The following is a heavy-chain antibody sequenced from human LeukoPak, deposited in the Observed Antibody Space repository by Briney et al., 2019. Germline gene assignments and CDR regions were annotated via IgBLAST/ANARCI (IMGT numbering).Heavy chain of an antibody. V-gene: IGHV3-21*01. CDR1: GFTFSSYS. D-gene: IGHD3-22*01. Sequence: GGSLRLSCAASGFTFSSYSMNWVRQAPGKGLEWVSSISSSSSYIYYADSVKGRFTISRDNAKNSLYLQMNSLRAVDTAVYYCARKGYDSSGLRFDPWGQGTLVTVSS. CDR2: ISSSSSYI. CDR3: ARKGYDSSGLRFDP. J-gene: IGHJ5*02.